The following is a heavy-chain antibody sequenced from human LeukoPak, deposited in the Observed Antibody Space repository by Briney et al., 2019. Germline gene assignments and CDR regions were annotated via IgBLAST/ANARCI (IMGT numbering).Heavy chain of an antibody. J-gene: IGHJ4*02. CDR3: VRDAS. CDR1: GFTVSTNC. CDR2: IYSGGGT. Sequence: GGSLRLSCAASGFTVSTNCMTWVRQAPGKGLEWVSAIYSGGGTYYADSVKGRFTLSRDISKNTLYLQMNSLRAEDTAVYYCVRDASWGQGTLVTVSS. V-gene: IGHV3-66*01.